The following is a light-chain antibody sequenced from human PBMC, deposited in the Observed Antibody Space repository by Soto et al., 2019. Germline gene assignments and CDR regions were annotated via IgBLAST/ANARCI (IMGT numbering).Light chain of an antibody. Sequence: QSVLTQPRSVSGSPGQSVTISCTGTSSDVGVYNYVSWYQQHPGKAPKLMIYDVTKRPSGVPDRFSGSKSANTASLTISGLQAEYEADYYCCSYAGSYTFVFGTGT. V-gene: IGLV2-11*01. CDR2: DVT. J-gene: IGLJ1*01. CDR1: SSDVGVYNY. CDR3: CSYAGSYTFV.